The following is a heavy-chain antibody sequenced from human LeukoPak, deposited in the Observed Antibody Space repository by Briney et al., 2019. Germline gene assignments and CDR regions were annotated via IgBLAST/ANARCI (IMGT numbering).Heavy chain of an antibody. Sequence: GGSLRLSCAASGFTFSRYGIHWVRQAPGKGLEWVAVISYDGGIKYYADSVKGRFTISRDNSKNTLYLEMNSLGAEDTAVYYCAGGTYYYDSSGYPSEGGAFDIWGQGTMVTVSS. V-gene: IGHV3-30*03. CDR2: ISYDGGIK. J-gene: IGHJ3*02. CDR3: AGGTYYYDSSGYPSEGGAFDI. CDR1: GFTFSRYG. D-gene: IGHD3-22*01.